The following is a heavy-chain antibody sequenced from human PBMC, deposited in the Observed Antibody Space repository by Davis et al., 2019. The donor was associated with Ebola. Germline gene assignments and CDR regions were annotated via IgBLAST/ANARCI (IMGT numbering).Heavy chain of an antibody. J-gene: IGHJ3*02. Sequence: GGSLRLSCAASGFIFSSYVMNWGRQAPGKGFEWVSTLGTSADAYYAYSVKGRFTISIDNSKNTRYLHSKGRRVEYTAIYYCAKDTSNIWFDIWGQGTMVTVSS. V-gene: IGHV3-23*01. CDR2: LGTSADA. CDR1: GFIFSSYV. D-gene: IGHD2-2*01. CDR3: AKDTSNIWFDI.